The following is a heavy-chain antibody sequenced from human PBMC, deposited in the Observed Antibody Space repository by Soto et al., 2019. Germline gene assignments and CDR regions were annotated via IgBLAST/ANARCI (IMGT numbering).Heavy chain of an antibody. V-gene: IGHV1-69*04. CDR3: ARETTVSIFGTHQWFDP. J-gene: IGHJ5*02. CDR1: GGTFSSYT. D-gene: IGHD3-3*01. Sequence: GASVKVSCKASGGTFSSYTISWVRQAPGQGLEWMGRIIPILGIANYAQKFQGRVTITADKSTSTAYMELSSLRSEDTAVYYCARETTVSIFGTHQWFDPWGQGTLVTVSS. CDR2: IIPILGIA.